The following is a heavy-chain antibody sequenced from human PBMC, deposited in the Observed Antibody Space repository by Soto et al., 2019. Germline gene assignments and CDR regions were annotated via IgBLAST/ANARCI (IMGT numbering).Heavy chain of an antibody. Sequence: SVKVSCKASGDSFSRSTFSWVRQAPGQGLEWMGRFIPMLGIANYAQTFQGRVTITADKSTSTAYMDLSSLRSEDTAVYYCASLYDLDNWFDSWGQGTRVTVSS. CDR3: ASLYDLDNWFDS. CDR1: GDSFSRST. V-gene: IGHV1-69*02. J-gene: IGHJ5*01. D-gene: IGHD3-3*01. CDR2: FIPMLGIA.